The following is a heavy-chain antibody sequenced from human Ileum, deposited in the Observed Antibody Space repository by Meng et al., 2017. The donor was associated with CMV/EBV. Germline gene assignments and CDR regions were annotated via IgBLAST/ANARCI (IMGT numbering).Heavy chain of an antibody. V-gene: IGHV1-2*02. J-gene: IGHJ5*02. Sequence: QVHLVQSGSEVKKPGASVRVSCKASGYNCIGTYMQWVRQAPGQGLEWMGWINPDNGGTNYAQKFQGRVTMTRDTSITTAYMELSRLRSDDTAIYYCAKWGQSRDWPPDPFDPWGQGTLVTVSS. CDR3: AKWGQSRDWPPDPFDP. CDR2: INPDNGGT. CDR1: GYNCIGTY. D-gene: IGHD5-24*01.